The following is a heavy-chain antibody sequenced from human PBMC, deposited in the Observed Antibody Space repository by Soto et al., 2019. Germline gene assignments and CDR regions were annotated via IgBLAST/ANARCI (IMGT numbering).Heavy chain of an antibody. CDR1: GFTFSSYS. D-gene: IGHD3-10*01. CDR2: ISSSSSYI. CDR3: AREDKGRITMVRGETGFDY. Sequence: GSLRLSCAASGFTFSSYSMNWVRQAPGKGLEWVSSISSSSSYIYYADSVKGRFTISRDNAKNSLYLQMNSLRAEDTAVYYCAREDKGRITMVRGETGFDYWGQGTLVTVSS. J-gene: IGHJ4*02. V-gene: IGHV3-21*01.